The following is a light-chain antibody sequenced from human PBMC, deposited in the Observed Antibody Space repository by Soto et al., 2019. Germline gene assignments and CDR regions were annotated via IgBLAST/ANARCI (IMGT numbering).Light chain of an antibody. V-gene: IGKV3-15*01. CDR3: QQYNKWPLT. J-gene: IGKJ4*01. CDR2: GSS. Sequence: EIVMTQSPATLSVSPGERATLSCGASQSVSRNLAWYQQKPGQAPRLLIYGSSTRATDIAARISGSGSGTEIPLTISSLQSEDFAVYYSQQYNKWPLTFGRGTKGEIK. CDR1: QSVSRN.